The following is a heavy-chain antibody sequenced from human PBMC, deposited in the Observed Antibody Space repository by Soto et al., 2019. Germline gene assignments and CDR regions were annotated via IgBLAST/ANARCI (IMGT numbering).Heavy chain of an antibody. CDR1: GFTFSSYA. D-gene: IGHD4-4*01. V-gene: IGHV3-23*01. Sequence: EVQLLESGGGLVQPGGSLRLSCAASGFTFSSYAMSWVRQAPGKGLEWVSAISGSGGNTYYADSVKGRFTISRDNSKNTLYLQMNSLRVEDTAVYYCAAVHVEGTVTYYSGMDVWGQGTTVTVSS. J-gene: IGHJ6*02. CDR3: AAVHVEGTVTYYSGMDV. CDR2: ISGSGGNT.